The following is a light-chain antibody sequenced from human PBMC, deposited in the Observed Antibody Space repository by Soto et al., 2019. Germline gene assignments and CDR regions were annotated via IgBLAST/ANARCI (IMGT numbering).Light chain of an antibody. CDR1: TGAVTSGHY. V-gene: IGLV7-46*01. J-gene: IGLJ2*01. Sequence: QAVVTQEPSLTVSPGGTVTLTCGSSTGAVTSGHYPYWFQQKPGQAPRTLIYDTSNKHSWTPARFSGSLLGGKAALTLSGAQPEDEAEYYCLLSYSGARADVVFGGGTQLTV. CDR3: LLSYSGARADVV. CDR2: DTS.